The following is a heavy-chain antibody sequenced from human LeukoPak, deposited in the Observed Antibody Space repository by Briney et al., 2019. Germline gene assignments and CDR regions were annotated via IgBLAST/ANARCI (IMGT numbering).Heavy chain of an antibody. CDR1: GDSITYSNW. D-gene: IGHD3-10*01. CDR3: ARDFPEGNGAITMLRGVRLHRRTYFDY. Sequence: SGTLSLTCAISGDSITYSNWWSWVRQPPGKGLEWIGEVFHSGGTNYNPSLKSRLTFSVDKSMNQFSLNLNSVTAADTAVYYCARDFPEGNGAITMLRGVRLHRRTYFDYWGQGTLVTVSS. J-gene: IGHJ4*02. V-gene: IGHV4-4*02. CDR2: VFHSGGT.